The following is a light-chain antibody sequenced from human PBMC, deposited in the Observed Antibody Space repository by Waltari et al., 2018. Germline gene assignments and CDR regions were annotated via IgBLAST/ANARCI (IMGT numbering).Light chain of an antibody. V-gene: IGLV1-44*01. Sequence: QSVLTQAPSASGTPGRGVPVSGFGRDSNIAADSMTWYQHVPGAPPKVLIYRSNQRPSGAPDRFSGSKSGTSASLAISGLRSEDEADYYCAAWDDRLDSYVFGAGTRVTVL. CDR3: AAWDDRLDSYV. CDR2: RSN. CDR1: DSNIAADS. J-gene: IGLJ1*01.